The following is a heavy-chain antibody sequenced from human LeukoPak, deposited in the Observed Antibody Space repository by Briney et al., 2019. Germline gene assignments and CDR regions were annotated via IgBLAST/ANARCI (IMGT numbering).Heavy chain of an antibody. CDR2: MNPNSGKT. V-gene: IGHV1-8*01. CDR3: ARGVGYRNWFDP. D-gene: IGHD5-18*01. J-gene: IGHJ5*02. CDR1: GYSFTSYD. Sequence: GASVKVSCKASGYSFTSYDINWVRQATGQGPEWMGWMNPNSGKTGYARKFQGRVTITRNTSISTTYMELSSLRSEDTAVYYCARGVGYRNWFDPWGQGTLVTVSS.